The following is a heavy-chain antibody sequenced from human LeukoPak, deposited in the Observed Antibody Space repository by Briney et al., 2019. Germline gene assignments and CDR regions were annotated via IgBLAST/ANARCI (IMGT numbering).Heavy chain of an antibody. CDR2: IYWDDDK. J-gene: IGHJ1*01. CDR3: PHLPYRSSWHRDFQH. D-gene: IGHD6-13*01. CDR1: GFSFSTSRVG. V-gene: IGHV2-5*02. Sequence: SGPTLVNPTQTLTLTCTFSGFSFSTSRVGVAWIRQPPGQALEWLALIYWDDDKRYSPSLKSRLTITKDTSKNQVVLTMTDMDPVDTATYYCPHLPYRSSWHRDFQHWGQGTLVTVSS.